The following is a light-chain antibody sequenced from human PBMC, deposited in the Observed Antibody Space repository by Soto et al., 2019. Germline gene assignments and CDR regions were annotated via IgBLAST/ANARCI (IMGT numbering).Light chain of an antibody. CDR3: QQYCGSPAT. CDR1: QSVSSSY. CDR2: GAS. J-gene: IGKJ1*01. Sequence: EIVLTQSPGTLSLSPGERATLSCRASQSVSSSYLAWYQQKPGQAPSHLIYGASSRVPGIPDRFSGRGSGTDFTLTISRLGPEYFAVYYCQQYCGSPATFLQGTKVESK. V-gene: IGKV3-20*01.